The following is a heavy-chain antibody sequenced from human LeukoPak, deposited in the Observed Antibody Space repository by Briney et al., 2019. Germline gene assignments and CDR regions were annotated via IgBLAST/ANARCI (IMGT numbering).Heavy chain of an antibody. CDR3: VRLQPNTGEWAFDI. Sequence: SETLSLTCTDSGGSISTYYWSWIRQPPGEGLEWIGYISNGGSTKYNPSLKSRVTISVDTSKNQLSLKLRSVTAADTAVYHCVRLQPNTGEWAFDIWGQGTMVSVSS. V-gene: IGHV4-59*01. CDR2: ISNGGST. J-gene: IGHJ3*02. D-gene: IGHD1-1*01. CDR1: GGSISTYY.